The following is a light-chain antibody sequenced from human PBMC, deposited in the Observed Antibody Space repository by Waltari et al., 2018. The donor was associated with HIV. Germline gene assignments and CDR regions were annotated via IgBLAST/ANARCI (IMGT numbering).Light chain of an antibody. V-gene: IGLV6-57*04. J-gene: IGLJ3*02. Sequence: NFMLTQPHSVSESPGKTVTISCTRSSGSIASNYVQWYQQRPGSAPTTVIYEAKQRSSGVPDRFSGSIDTSSNSASLTISGLKIEDEADYYCQSYDSSNWVFGGGTKLTVL. CDR3: QSYDSSNWV. CDR2: EAK. CDR1: SGSIASNY.